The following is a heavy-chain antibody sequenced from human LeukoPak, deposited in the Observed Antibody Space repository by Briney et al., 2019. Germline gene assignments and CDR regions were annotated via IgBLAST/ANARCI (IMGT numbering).Heavy chain of an antibody. V-gene: IGHV1-2*02. CDR2: INPNNGGT. CDR1: GYTFTGYY. J-gene: IGHJ5*02. Sequence: ASVKVSCKASGYTFTGYYMHWVRQAPGQGLEWMGWINPNNGGTNYAQKFQGRVTMTRDTSISTAYMELSRLRSDDTAVYYCARALENYDILTGYNNWFDPWGQGTLVTVSS. D-gene: IGHD3-9*01. CDR3: ARALENYDILTGYNNWFDP.